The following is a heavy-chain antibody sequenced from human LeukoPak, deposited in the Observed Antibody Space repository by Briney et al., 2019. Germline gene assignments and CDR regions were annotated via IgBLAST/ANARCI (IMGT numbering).Heavy chain of an antibody. D-gene: IGHD3-22*01. CDR1: GYTFSSYD. Sequence: GASVKVSCKPSGYTFSSYDINWVRQATGQGLEWMGWMNPNRGNSGYAQKFQGRVTMSMNTSTVTADMELSGRRSEDTALYYWARRVIPMIVGERNWFDPWGQGTLVTVSS. CDR2: MNPNRGNS. CDR3: ARRVIPMIVGERNWFDP. J-gene: IGHJ5*02. V-gene: IGHV1-8*01.